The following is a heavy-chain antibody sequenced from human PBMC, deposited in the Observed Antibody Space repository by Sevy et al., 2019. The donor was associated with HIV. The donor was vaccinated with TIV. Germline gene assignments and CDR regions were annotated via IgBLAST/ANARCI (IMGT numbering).Heavy chain of an antibody. D-gene: IGHD2-15*01. CDR3: ARDTCSGGSCYLSY. J-gene: IGHJ4*02. CDR1: GFTFSSYG. V-gene: IGHV3-33*01. Sequence: GGSLRLSCEASGFTFSSYGMHWVRQAPGKGLEWVAVMWYDGSNKYYADSVKGRFTISRDNSKNTLYLQMNSLRAEDTAVYYCARDTCSGGSCYLSYWGQGTLVTVSS. CDR2: MWYDGSNK.